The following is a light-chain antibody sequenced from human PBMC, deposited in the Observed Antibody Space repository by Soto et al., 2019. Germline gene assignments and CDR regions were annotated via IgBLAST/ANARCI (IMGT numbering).Light chain of an antibody. J-gene: IGKJ4*01. Sequence: EIMLTQSPATLSLSPGERATLSCRASQSVTSYLNWYQHKPGQAPRLLIYDASYRASGVPARFSGSGSGTDVTLTISSLEPEDYAIYYDQQRASCVTFGGGTTVESK. CDR1: QSVTSY. CDR2: DAS. CDR3: QQRASCVT. V-gene: IGKV3-11*01.